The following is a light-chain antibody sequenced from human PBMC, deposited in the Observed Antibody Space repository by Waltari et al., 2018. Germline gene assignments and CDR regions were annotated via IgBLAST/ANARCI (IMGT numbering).Light chain of an antibody. V-gene: IGLV4-69*01. Sequence: QLGVTQSPSASASLGASVKLTCILSSGPSTHAVAWHQQQPEKGPRFLMKVNSDGSHSKGDGIPDRFSGSSSGAERYLTISSLQSEDEADYYCQAWGTDIQGVFGGGTKLTVL. CDR3: QAWGTDIQGV. J-gene: IGLJ3*02. CDR2: VNSDGSH. CDR1: SGPSTHA.